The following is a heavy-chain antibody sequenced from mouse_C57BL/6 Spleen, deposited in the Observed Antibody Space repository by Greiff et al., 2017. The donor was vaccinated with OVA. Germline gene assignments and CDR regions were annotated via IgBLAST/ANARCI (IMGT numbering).Heavy chain of an antibody. J-gene: IGHJ1*03. CDR1: GYTFTSYW. D-gene: IGHD1-1*01. CDR2: IDPSDSYT. CDR3: ARPLYYYGSSYDWYFDV. V-gene: IGHV1-69*01. Sequence: QVQLQQPGAELVMPGASVKLSCKASGYTFTSYWMHWVKQRPGQGLEWIGEIDPSDSYTNYNQKFKGKSTSTVDKSSSTAYMQLSSLTSEDSAVYYCARPLYYYGSSYDWYFDVWGTGTTVTVSS.